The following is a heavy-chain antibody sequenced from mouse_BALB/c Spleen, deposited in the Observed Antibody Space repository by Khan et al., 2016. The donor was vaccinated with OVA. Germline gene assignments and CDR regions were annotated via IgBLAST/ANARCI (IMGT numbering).Heavy chain of an antibody. CDR3: ARIYGGDFDY. Sequence: QLEESGPGLVKPSQSLSLTCTVTGYSITSDYAWNWIRQFPGNKLEWMGYISYSGNTKYNPSLKSRISITRDTSKNQFFLQLNSVTIEDTATYYCARIYGGDFDYWGQAPLSQSP. CDR2: ISYSGNT. CDR1: GYSITSDYA. V-gene: IGHV3-2*02. D-gene: IGHD1-1*01. J-gene: IGHJ2*01.